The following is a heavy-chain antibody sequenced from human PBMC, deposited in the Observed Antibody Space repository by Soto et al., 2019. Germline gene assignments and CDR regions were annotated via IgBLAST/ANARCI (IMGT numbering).Heavy chain of an antibody. CDR1: KCIFASHW. CDR3: ARTGGFTICGDVPSLHYGMDV. J-gene: IGHJ6*02. V-gene: IGHV5-51*01. Sequence: GESPNISCKGSKCIFASHWIAWVLQLPGKGLELMGDIYPHESDTEYSPSFQGQVTISADASIVTAFLHWRALRASYTVKYFCARTGGFTICGDVPSLHYGMDVWGQGTTVTVSS. CDR2: IYPHESDT. D-gene: IGHD3-3*02.